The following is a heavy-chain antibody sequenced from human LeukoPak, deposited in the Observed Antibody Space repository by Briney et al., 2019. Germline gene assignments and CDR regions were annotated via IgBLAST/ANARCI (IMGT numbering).Heavy chain of an antibody. CDR3: ASWVGNDSSGYYYSFDY. CDR2: ISSSSSYI. D-gene: IGHD3-22*01. V-gene: IGHV3-21*01. Sequence: GGSLRLPCAASGFTFSSYSMNWVRQAPGKGLEWVSSISSSSSYIYYADSVKGRFTISRDNAKNSLYLQMNSLRAEDTAVYYCASWVGNDSSGYYYSFDYWGQGTLVTVSS. CDR1: GFTFSSYS. J-gene: IGHJ4*02.